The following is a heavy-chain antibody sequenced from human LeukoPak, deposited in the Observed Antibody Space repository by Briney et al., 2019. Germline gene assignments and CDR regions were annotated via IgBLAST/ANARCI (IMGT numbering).Heavy chain of an antibody. CDR1: GFTFSSYW. D-gene: IGHD1-26*01. Sequence: GGSLRLSCAASGFTFSSYWMSWVRQALGKGLECVANIKEDGSEEYYVDSVKGRFSISRDNAKNSLYLQMNSLRAEDTAVYYCARDWLAGDPYHAFDLWGKGAMVTVSS. J-gene: IGHJ3*01. CDR2: IKEDGSEE. CDR3: ARDWLAGDPYHAFDL. V-gene: IGHV3-7*01.